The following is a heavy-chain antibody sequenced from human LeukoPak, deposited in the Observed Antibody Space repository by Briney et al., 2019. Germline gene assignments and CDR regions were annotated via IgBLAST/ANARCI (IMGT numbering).Heavy chain of an antibody. D-gene: IGHD5-12*01. V-gene: IGHV3-21*01. CDR1: GFTFSSYS. J-gene: IGHJ4*02. Sequence: GGSLRLSCAASGFTFSSYSMNWVRQAPGKGLEWVSSISSNSSYIYYADSVKGRFTISRDNAKNSLYLQMNSLRAEDTAVYYCARLPGGPHVDLDYWGQGTLVTVSS. CDR3: ARLPGGPHVDLDY. CDR2: ISSNSSYI.